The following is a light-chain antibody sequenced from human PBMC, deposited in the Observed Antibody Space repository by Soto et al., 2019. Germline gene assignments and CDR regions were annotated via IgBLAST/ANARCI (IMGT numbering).Light chain of an antibody. Sequence: EIVLTQSPGTLSVSPGERATLSCRASQSVSSNSLAWYQQKPGQAPRLLIYGASSRATGVPDRFGASVSGTDFTLTISRLEPEDFAVYFCHQYGSSPQAFGGGTKVEIK. CDR1: QSVSSNS. J-gene: IGKJ4*01. CDR2: GAS. V-gene: IGKV3-20*01. CDR3: HQYGSSPQA.